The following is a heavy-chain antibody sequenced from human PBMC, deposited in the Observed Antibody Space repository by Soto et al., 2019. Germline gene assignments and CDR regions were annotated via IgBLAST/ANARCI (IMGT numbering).Heavy chain of an antibody. V-gene: IGHV3-11*01. CDR3: GKTRGRRYPPVTDY. J-gene: IGHJ4*02. D-gene: IGHD2-2*01. CDR1: GFTLNDRY. Sequence: QVHLVESGGGLVKPGGSLRLSCAASGFTLNDRYMTWIRQAPGKGLEWLSYISSSGDTIYYADSVAGRFTVSRDNAKNSLYLQMYSLRVEDTAVYYCGKTRGRRYPPVTDYWGQGTLVTVSS. CDR2: ISSSGDTI.